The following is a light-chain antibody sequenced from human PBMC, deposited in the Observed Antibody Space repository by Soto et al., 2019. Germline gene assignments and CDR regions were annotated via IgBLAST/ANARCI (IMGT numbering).Light chain of an antibody. J-gene: IGKJ2*01. CDR2: DAS. CDR3: LHRADWPPYT. CDR1: QSVSGY. V-gene: IGKV3-11*01. Sequence: EIVLTQSPATLSLSLGEGATLSCRASQSVSGYVAWYQQKPGQAPRLLIYDASNRATGIPARFSGGGSGTDFTLPISSLEPEDFAIYYCLHRADWPPYTFGQGTKLEIK.